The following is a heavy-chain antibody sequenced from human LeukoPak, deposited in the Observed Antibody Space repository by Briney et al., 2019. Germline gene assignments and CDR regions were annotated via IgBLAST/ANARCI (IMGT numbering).Heavy chain of an antibody. CDR2: TYYRSKWYY. D-gene: IGHD1-26*01. V-gene: IGHV6-1*01. CDR3: ARDPVGGSTIFDC. Sequence: SQTLSLTCSISGDSVSSNSAAWNWIRQSPSRGLEWLGRTYYRSKWYYDYAVAVKSRISINPDTSKNQFSLQLSSVTPEDTAVYYCARDPVGGSTIFDCWGQGTLVTVSS. CDR1: GDSVSSNSAA. J-gene: IGHJ4*02.